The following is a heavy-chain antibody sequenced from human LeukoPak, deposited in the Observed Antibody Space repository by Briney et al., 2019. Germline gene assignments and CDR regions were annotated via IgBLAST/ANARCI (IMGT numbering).Heavy chain of an antibody. Sequence: GGSLRLSCAASGFTFSSYEMNWVRQAPGKGLKWVSYISSSGSTIYYADSVKGRFTTSRDNAKNSLYLQMNSLRAEDTAVYYCARNADYLHDAFDIWGQGTMVTVSS. J-gene: IGHJ3*02. CDR3: ARNADYLHDAFDI. CDR2: ISSSGSTI. CDR1: GFTFSSYE. V-gene: IGHV3-48*03. D-gene: IGHD4-17*01.